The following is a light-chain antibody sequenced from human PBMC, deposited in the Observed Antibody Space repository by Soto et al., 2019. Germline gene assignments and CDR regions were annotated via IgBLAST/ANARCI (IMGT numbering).Light chain of an antibody. V-gene: IGLV2-8*01. Sequence: QSALTQPPSASGSPGQSVTISCTGTSSDVGGYNYVSWYQQHPGKAPKLMIYEVSKRPSGVPDRFSGSKSGNTASLTVSGLQAEDEADYYCSSYAGSNNVFGTGTRSPX. CDR3: SSYAGSNNV. CDR1: SSDVGGYNY. CDR2: EVS. J-gene: IGLJ1*01.